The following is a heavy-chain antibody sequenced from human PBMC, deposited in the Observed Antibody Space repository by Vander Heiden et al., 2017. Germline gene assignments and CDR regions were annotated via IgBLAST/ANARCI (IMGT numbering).Heavy chain of an antibody. J-gene: IGHJ3*02. D-gene: IGHD1-26*01. CDR2: ISGSGGST. CDR1: GFTFSSYA. CDR3: AKDRGGSYRYHDAFDI. Sequence: EVQLLESGGGLVQPGGSLRLSCAASGFTFSSYAMSWVRQAPGKGLDGVSAISGSGGSTYYADSVKGRFTISRDNSKNTLYLQMNSLRAEDTAVYYCAKDRGGSYRYHDAFDIWGQGTMVTVSS. V-gene: IGHV3-23*01.